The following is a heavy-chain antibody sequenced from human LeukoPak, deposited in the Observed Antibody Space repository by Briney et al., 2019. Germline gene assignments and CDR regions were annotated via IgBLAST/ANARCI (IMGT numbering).Heavy chain of an antibody. Sequence: GGSLRLSCAASGFTFSSYEMNWVRQAPGKGLEWVSYISSSGSTIYYADSVKGRFTISRDNAKNSLYLQMNSLRAEDTAVYYCAREVYDILTGYSLPFDYWGQGTLVTVSS. CDR2: ISSSGSTI. J-gene: IGHJ4*02. CDR1: GFTFSSYE. D-gene: IGHD3-9*01. CDR3: AREVYDILTGYSLPFDY. V-gene: IGHV3-48*03.